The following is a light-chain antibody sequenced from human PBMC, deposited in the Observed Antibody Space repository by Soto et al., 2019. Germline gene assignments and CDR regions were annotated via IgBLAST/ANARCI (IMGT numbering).Light chain of an antibody. V-gene: IGLV2-23*03. CDR1: SSDVGSYNL. Sequence: SALNQPASVSGSPGQAITISRTGTSSDVGSYNLVSWYQQHPGKAPKLMIYEGSKRPSGVSNRFSGSKSGNTASLTISGLQAEDEADYYCCSYAGSSTFVFVFGTGTKVTVL. CDR2: EGS. CDR3: CSYAGSSTFVFV. J-gene: IGLJ1*01.